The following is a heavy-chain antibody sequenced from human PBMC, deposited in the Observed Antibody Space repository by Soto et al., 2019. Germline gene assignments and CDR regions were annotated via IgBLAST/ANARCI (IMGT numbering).Heavy chain of an antibody. CDR3: ATGPDILTGYYIRSAFDI. CDR2: IIPIFGTA. CDR1: GGTFSSYA. D-gene: IGHD3-9*01. J-gene: IGHJ3*02. V-gene: IGHV1-69*13. Sequence: SVKVSCKASGGTFSSYAISWVRQAPGQGLEWMGGIIPIFGTANYAQKFQGRVTITADESTSTAYMELSSLRSEDTAVYYCATGPDILTGYYIRSAFDIWGQGTMVTVSS.